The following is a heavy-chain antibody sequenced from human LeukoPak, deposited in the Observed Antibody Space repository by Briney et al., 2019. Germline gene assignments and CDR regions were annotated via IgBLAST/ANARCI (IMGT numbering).Heavy chain of an antibody. J-gene: IGHJ5*01. V-gene: IGHV3-11*06. CDR2: ITTSSIYK. CDR1: GFTFSGYY. CDR3: VRGPGAANFDS. Sequence: GGSLRLSCAASGFTFSGYYMSWIRQAPGKGLEWVSYITTSSIYKNYADSVKGRFTISRDNAKNSLFLQMNSLRAEDTAIYYCVRGPGAANFDSWGQGALVTVSS. D-gene: IGHD6-25*01.